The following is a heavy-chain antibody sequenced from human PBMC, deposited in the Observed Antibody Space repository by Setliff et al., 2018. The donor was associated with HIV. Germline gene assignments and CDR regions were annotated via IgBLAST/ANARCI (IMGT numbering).Heavy chain of an antibody. CDR1: GFSLSSYW. J-gene: IGHJ4*02. CDR2: IKQDESEK. D-gene: IGHD3-3*01. CDR3: AREHYNCWIGYYPRVFDF. V-gene: IGHV3-7*01. Sequence: GGSLRLSCEASGFSLSSYWMGWIRQAPGKGLEWVANIKQDESEKYYVQSVKSLFIISRDNVNNSLFLQMNSLRVEDTGVYYCAREHYNCWIGYYPRVFDFWGQGALVTVSS.